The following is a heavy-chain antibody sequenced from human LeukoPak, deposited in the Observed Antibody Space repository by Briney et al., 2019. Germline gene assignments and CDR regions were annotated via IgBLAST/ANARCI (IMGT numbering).Heavy chain of an antibody. V-gene: IGHV3-30*18. CDR1: GFTFSNYG. Sequence: PGGSLRLSCAASGFTFSNYGMHWVRQAPGRGLEWVAVISYDGGDQYYTDSVKGRFTISRDNSKNTLYLQMNSLRAEDTAVYYCAKGYSYGTVYVFDDWGQGTMVTVSS. J-gene: IGHJ3*01. CDR2: ISYDGGDQ. D-gene: IGHD5-18*01. CDR3: AKGYSYGTVYVFDD.